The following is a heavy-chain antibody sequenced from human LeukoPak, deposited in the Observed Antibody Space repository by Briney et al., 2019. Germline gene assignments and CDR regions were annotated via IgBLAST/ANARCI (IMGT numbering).Heavy chain of an antibody. V-gene: IGHV3-7*03. CDR3: ARGGGLDV. J-gene: IGHJ6*02. D-gene: IGHD3-16*01. CDR1: GFIFRDYT. CDR2: INHNGNVN. Sequence: GGSLRPSCVASGFIFRDYTMNWARQAPGKGLEWVASINHNGNVNYYVDSVKGRFTISRDNAKNSLYLQMSNLRAEDTAVYFCARGGGLDVWGQGATVTVSS.